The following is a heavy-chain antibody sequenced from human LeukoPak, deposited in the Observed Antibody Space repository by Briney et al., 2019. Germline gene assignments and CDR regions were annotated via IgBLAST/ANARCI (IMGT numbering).Heavy chain of an antibody. D-gene: IGHD3-3*01. CDR1: GGSISSGGYY. CDR2: IYHSGST. Sequence: SETLSLTCTVSGGSISSGGYYWSWIRQPPGKGLEWIGYIYHSGSTYYNPSLKSRVTISVDRSKNQFSLKLSSVTAADTAVYYCARSVTIFGVVNRFDPWGQGTLVTVSS. CDR3: ARSVTIFGVVNRFDP. V-gene: IGHV4-30-2*01. J-gene: IGHJ5*02.